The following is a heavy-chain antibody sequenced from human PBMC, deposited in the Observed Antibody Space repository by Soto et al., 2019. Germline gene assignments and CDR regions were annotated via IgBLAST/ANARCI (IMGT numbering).Heavy chain of an antibody. CDR3: ARDHSNGWYNWFDP. J-gene: IGHJ5*02. D-gene: IGHD6-19*01. V-gene: IGHV4-31*03. Sequence: PSETLSLTSPVSGDSISSGDYYWSWIRQHPGKGLEWIGYIYYSGSTYHNPSLKSRVTMSVDTSKNQFSLKLSSMTAADTAVYYCARDHSNGWYNWFDPWGQGILVTVS. CDR2: IYYSGST. CDR1: GDSISSGDYY.